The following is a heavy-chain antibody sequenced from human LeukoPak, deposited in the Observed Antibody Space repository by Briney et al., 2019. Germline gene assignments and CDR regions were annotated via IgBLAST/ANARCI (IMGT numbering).Heavy chain of an antibody. CDR3: ARGGIAAAGRRGRYTWFDP. J-gene: IGHJ5*02. V-gene: IGHV1-8*01. CDR1: GYTFTSYD. Sequence: ASVKVSCKASGYTFTSYDINWVRQATGQGLEWMGGMNPNSGNTGYAQKFQGRVTMTRNTSISPAYMELSSLRSEATAVYYCARGGIAAAGRRGRYTWFDPWGQGTLVTVSS. CDR2: MNPNSGNT. D-gene: IGHD6-13*01.